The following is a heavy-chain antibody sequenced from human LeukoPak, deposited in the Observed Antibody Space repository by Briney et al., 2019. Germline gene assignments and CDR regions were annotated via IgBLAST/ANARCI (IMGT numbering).Heavy chain of an antibody. V-gene: IGHV1-46*01. CDR1: EYTLTTYT. D-gene: IGHD1-26*01. Sequence: ASVKVSCKASEYTLTTYTLHWVRQAPGQGLEWMGISNPSGGSTRYAQKFQGRITMTRDTSTSTVYMEPSSLISDDTAVYYCARDNSYWSFDLWGQGTLVTVSS. CDR2: SNPSGGST. CDR3: ARDNSYWSFDL. J-gene: IGHJ4*02.